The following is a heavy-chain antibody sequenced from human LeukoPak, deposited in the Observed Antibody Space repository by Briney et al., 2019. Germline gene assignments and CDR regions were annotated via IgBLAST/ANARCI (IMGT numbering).Heavy chain of an antibody. Sequence: ASETLSLTCTVSGGSISSYYWSWIRQPPGKGLEWIGYIYYSGSTNYNPPLKSRVTISVDTSKNQFSLKLSSVTAADTAVYYCARAMGSNWFDPWGQGTLVTVSS. CDR2: IYYSGST. CDR3: ARAMGSNWFDP. J-gene: IGHJ5*02. CDR1: GGSISSYY. D-gene: IGHD3-10*01. V-gene: IGHV4-59*01.